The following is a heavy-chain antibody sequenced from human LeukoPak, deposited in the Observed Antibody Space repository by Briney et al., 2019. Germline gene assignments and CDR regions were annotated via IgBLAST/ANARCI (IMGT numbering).Heavy chain of an antibody. J-gene: IGHJ5*02. CDR2: ISGSGGST. CDR3: AKDRGSSSWYLPWFDP. D-gene: IGHD6-13*01. CDR1: GFTFSSYA. Sequence: GGSLRLSCAASGFTFSSYAMSGVRQAPGKGLEWVSAISGSGGSTYYADSVKGRFTISRDNSKNTLYLQMNSLRAEDTAVYYCAKDRGSSSWYLPWFDPWGQGTLVTVSS. V-gene: IGHV3-23*01.